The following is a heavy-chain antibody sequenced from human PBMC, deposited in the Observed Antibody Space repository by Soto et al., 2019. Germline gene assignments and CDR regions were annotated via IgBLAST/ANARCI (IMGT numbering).Heavy chain of an antibody. CDR2: ISAYNGNT. Sequence: QVQLVQSGAEVKKPGASVKVSCKASGYTFTSSGISWVRQAPGQGLEWMGWISAYNGNTNYALKFQGRVTMTTDTSTSTAYMELRSLRSDDTAVYYCARGHAEILTAATFGYWGQGTLVTVSS. D-gene: IGHD2-15*01. CDR1: GYTFTSSG. J-gene: IGHJ4*02. V-gene: IGHV1-18*01. CDR3: ARGHAEILTAATFGY.